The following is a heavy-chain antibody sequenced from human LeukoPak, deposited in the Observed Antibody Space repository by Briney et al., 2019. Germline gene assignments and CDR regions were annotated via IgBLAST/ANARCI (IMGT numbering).Heavy chain of an antibody. CDR2: IIPIFGTA. CDR1: GGTFSSYA. CDR3: ARDVLKQLVLTRFDP. D-gene: IGHD6-13*01. Sequence: SVKVSCKASGGTFSSYAISWVRQAPGQGLEWMGGIIPIFGTANYAQKFQGRVTITADESTSTAYMELSSLRSEDTAVYYCARDVLKQLVLTRFDPWGQGTLVTVSS. V-gene: IGHV1-69*13. J-gene: IGHJ5*02.